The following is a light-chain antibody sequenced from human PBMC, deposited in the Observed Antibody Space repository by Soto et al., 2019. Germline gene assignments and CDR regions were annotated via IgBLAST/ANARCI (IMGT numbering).Light chain of an antibody. J-gene: IGKJ1*01. CDR2: GAS. CDR1: QSINSF. Sequence: EIVMTQSPATLSLSPGEGATLSCRASQSINSFLAWYQQRRGQAPRLLIHGASIRDTGVTDRFSGSGSGTDFTLTISRLEAEDSAVYYCQQYGSSPGTFGQGTRWIS. CDR3: QQYGSSPGT. V-gene: IGKV3-20*01.